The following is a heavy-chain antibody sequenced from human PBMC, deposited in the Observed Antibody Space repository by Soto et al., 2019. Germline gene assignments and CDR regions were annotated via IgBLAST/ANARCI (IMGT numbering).Heavy chain of an antibody. CDR3: ARAVGRRGWNDAFDV. Sequence: GASVKVSCKASGYTFIDHYIHWLRQAPGQGLEWMGWITPNSGATKYAQKFQGRVTMTRDASINTAYVDVSGLTFDDTAVYFCARAVGRRGWNDAFDVWGRGTRVTVSS. D-gene: IGHD3-22*01. CDR1: GYTFIDHY. J-gene: IGHJ3*01. V-gene: IGHV1-2*02. CDR2: ITPNSGAT.